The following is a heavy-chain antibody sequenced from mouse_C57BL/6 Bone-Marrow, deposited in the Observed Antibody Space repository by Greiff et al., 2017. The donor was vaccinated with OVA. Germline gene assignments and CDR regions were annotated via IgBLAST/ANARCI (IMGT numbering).Heavy chain of an antibody. J-gene: IGHJ4*01. CDR3: ASPHYGSSHYYAMDY. CDR1: GFSLTSYG. Sequence: QVQLKESGPGLVQPSQSLSITCTVSGFSLTSYGVHWVRQSPGKGLAWLGVIWRGGSTDYNAAFISRLSISKDNSTSQVFFKMNSLQADDTAIYYWASPHYGSSHYYAMDYWGQGTSVTVSS. V-gene: IGHV2-2*01. D-gene: IGHD1-1*01. CDR2: IWRGGST.